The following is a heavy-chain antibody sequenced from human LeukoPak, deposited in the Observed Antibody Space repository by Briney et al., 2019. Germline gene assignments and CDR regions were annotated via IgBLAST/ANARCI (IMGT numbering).Heavy chain of an antibody. J-gene: IGHJ3*02. CDR1: GYTFTGHY. CDR3: ARARQGAGTYAFDI. Sequence: ASVKVSCKASGYTFTGHYMQWVRQAPGQGLEWMGWISPNSGDTLYAQKFQGRVTMARDTSINTAYMELSNLRSDDTAVYYCARARQGAGTYAFDIWGQGTMVTVSS. CDR2: ISPNSGDT. D-gene: IGHD6-13*01. V-gene: IGHV1-2*02.